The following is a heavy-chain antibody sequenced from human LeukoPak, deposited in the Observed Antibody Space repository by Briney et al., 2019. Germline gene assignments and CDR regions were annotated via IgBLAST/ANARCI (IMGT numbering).Heavy chain of an antibody. J-gene: IGHJ5*02. D-gene: IGHD1-26*01. CDR2: IYYSGST. CDR3: ARHGSGELLRFDP. CDR1: GGSISSYY. V-gene: IGHV4-59*08. Sequence: PSETLSLTCTVSGGSISSYYWSWIRQPPGKGLEWIGYIYYSGSTNYNPSLKSRVTISVDTSKNQFSLKLTSVTAADTAVYYCARHGSGELLRFDPWGQGTLVTVSS.